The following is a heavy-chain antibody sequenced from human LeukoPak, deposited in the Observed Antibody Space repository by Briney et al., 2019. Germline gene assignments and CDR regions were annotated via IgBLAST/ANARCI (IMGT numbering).Heavy chain of an antibody. CDR1: GFTFSSYA. Sequence: PGRSLRLSCAASGFTFSSYAMHWVRQAPGKGLEWVAVISYDGSNKYYADSVKGRFTISRDNSKNTLYLQMNSLRAEDTAVYYCAATDGYSGSGYGMDVWGQGTTVTVS. V-gene: IGHV3-30*04. CDR2: ISYDGSNK. D-gene: IGHD5-12*01. J-gene: IGHJ6*02. CDR3: AATDGYSGSGYGMDV.